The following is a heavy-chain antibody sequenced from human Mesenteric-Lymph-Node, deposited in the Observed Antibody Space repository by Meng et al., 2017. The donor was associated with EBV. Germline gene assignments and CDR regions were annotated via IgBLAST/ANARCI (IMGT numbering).Heavy chain of an antibody. V-gene: IGHV1-3*01. J-gene: IGHJ4*02. CDR2: ISAGNGNT. Sequence: HVQLVQYGAEVKKPGASVKVSCKASGYIFTTYTMHWVRQAPGQRLEWMGWISAGNGNTKFSQKFQGRVTIARDTSASTAYMELSSLRSEDTAIYYCARSGSYYGIDYWGQGTLVTVSS. D-gene: IGHD1-26*01. CDR1: GYIFTTYT. CDR3: ARSGSYYGIDY.